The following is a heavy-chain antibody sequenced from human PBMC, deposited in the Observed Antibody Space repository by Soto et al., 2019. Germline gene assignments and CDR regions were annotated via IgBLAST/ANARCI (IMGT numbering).Heavy chain of an antibody. V-gene: IGHV1-18*04. D-gene: IGHD4-17*01. CDR3: ARFHYGAHDAFEI. J-gene: IGHJ3*02. CDR1: GYNFITYG. Sequence: GASVKVSCKASGYNFITYGITWVRQAPGQGLEWMGWISAYSGNTNYARKFQGRITMTTDTSTSTAYMELRSLRSDDTAMYYCARFHYGAHDAFEIWGQGTMVTVSS. CDR2: ISAYSGNT.